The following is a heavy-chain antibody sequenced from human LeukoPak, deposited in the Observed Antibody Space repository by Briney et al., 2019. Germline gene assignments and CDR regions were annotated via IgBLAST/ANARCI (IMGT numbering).Heavy chain of an antibody. J-gene: IGHJ4*02. CDR1: GFTFGSYG. V-gene: IGHV3-30*02. CDR2: IRYDGSNK. CDR3: ARVYSSSWYSSNDYYFDY. Sequence: PGGSLRLSCAASGFTFGSYGMHWVRQAPGKGLEWVAFIRYDGSNKYYADSVKGRFTISRDNAKNSLYLQMNSLRAEDTAVYYCARVYSSSWYSSNDYYFDYWGQGTLVTVSS. D-gene: IGHD6-13*01.